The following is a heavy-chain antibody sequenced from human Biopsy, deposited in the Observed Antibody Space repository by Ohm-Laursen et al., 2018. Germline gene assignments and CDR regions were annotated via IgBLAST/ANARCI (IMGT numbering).Heavy chain of an antibody. D-gene: IGHD5-24*01. CDR3: ARAGVGSDGTDSYYYGMDV. Sequence: ALVKVFCNASGNTFATYHIHWVRQAPGQGLEWMGVISPSGATTSFSQKFQGRITMTRDTSTGTVYMDLNSLGSEDTAVYYCARAGVGSDGTDSYYYGMDVWGPGTTGTVPS. J-gene: IGHJ6*02. CDR1: GNTFATYH. V-gene: IGHV1-46*01. CDR2: ISPSGATT.